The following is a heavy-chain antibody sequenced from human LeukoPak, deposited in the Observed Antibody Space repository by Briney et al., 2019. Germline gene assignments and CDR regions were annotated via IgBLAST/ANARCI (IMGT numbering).Heavy chain of an antibody. CDR3: ARGVYPGCSGDRCVTIKNWFDP. CDR1: GGSFSDYC. D-gene: IGHD2-15*01. Sequence: SETLSLTCAVYGGSFSDYCWTWIRQSPGRGLEFIGEAHHGGGRYYAPSLKSRVTMSVDTSRNQFSLNLISVTAADTAVYYCARGVYPGCSGDRCVTIKNWFDPWGHGTLVTVSS. V-gene: IGHV4-34*01. J-gene: IGHJ5*02. CDR2: AHHGGGR.